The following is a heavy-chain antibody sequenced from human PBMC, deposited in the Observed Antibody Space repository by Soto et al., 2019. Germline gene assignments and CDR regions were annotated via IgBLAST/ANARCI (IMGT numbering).Heavy chain of an antibody. CDR2: ISYDGSNK. CDR1: GFTFSSYG. Sequence: GESLKISCAASGFTFSSYGMHWVRQAPGKGLEWVAVISYDGSNKYYADSVKGRFTISRDNSKNTLYLQMNSLRAEDTAVYYCAKNVEMATIFQFDYWGQGTLVTVSS. D-gene: IGHD5-12*01. CDR3: AKNVEMATIFQFDY. V-gene: IGHV3-30*18. J-gene: IGHJ4*02.